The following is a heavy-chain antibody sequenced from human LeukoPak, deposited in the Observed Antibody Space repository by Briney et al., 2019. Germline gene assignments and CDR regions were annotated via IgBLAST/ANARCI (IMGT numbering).Heavy chain of an antibody. Sequence: PGRSLRLSCAASGFTFSSYGMHWVRQAPGKGLEWVAVIWYDGSNKYYADSVKGRFTISRDNSKNTLYLQMNSLRAEDTAVYYCARDPQRLNPKYYFDYWGQGTLVTVSS. V-gene: IGHV3-33*01. CDR3: ARDPQRLNPKYYFDY. CDR1: GFTFSSYG. CDR2: IWYDGSNK. J-gene: IGHJ4*02. D-gene: IGHD3-22*01.